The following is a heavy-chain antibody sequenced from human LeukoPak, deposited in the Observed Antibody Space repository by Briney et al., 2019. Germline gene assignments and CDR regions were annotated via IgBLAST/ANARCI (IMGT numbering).Heavy chain of an antibody. J-gene: IGHJ4*02. CDR1: GFTFSSYS. V-gene: IGHV3-21*01. Sequence: GGSLRLSCAASGFTFSSYSMNWVRQAPGKGLEWVSSISSSSSYIYYAHSVKGRFTISRDNAKNSLYLQMNSLRAEDTAVYYCARVWGDWGQGTLVTVSS. CDR2: ISSSSSYI. CDR3: ARVWGD. D-gene: IGHD3-16*01.